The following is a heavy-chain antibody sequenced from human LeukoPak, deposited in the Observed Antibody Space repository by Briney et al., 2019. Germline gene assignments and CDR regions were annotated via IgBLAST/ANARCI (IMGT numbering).Heavy chain of an antibody. Sequence: SETLSLTCAVYGGSFSGCYWSWIRQPPGKGLEWIGEINHSGSTSSNPSLKSRVTISVDTSKNQFSLKLSSVTAADTAMYYCARRLLGYCSGGSCYSGYFQHWGQGTLVTVSS. CDR1: GGSFSGCY. CDR2: INHSGST. CDR3: ARRLLGYCSGGSCYSGYFQH. J-gene: IGHJ1*01. D-gene: IGHD2-15*01. V-gene: IGHV4-34*01.